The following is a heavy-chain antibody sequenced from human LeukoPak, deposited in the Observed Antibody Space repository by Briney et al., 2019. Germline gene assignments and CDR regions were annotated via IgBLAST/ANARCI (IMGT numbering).Heavy chain of an antibody. CDR3: ARLGELGGFDI. CDR2: IYTSGST. D-gene: IGHD1-26*01. J-gene: IGHJ3*02. CDR1: GGSISSYY. V-gene: IGHV4-4*09. Sequence: SETLSLTCTVSGGSISSYYWSWIRQPAGKGLEWIGYIYTSGSTNYNPSLKSRVTISVDTSKNQFSLKLSSVTAADTAVYYCARLGELGGFDIWGQGTMVTVSS.